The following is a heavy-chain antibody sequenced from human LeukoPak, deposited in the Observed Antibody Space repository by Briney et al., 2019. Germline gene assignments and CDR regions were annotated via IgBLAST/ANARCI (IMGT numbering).Heavy chain of an antibody. CDR2: IYYSGST. D-gene: IGHD3-22*01. V-gene: IGHV4-61*05. CDR1: GGSISSKNDY. J-gene: IGHJ3*02. CDR3: ARLGYDSSGSI. Sequence: SETLSLTCSVSGGSISSKNDYWGWIRQPPGKGLEWIGYIYYSGSTNYNPSLKSRVTISVDTSKNQFSLKLSSVTAADTAVYYCARLGYDSSGSIWGQGTMVTVSS.